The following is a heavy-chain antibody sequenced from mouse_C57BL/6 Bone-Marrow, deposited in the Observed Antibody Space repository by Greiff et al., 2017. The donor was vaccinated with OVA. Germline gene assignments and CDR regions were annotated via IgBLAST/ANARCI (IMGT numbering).Heavy chain of an antibody. CDR2: IYPGDGDT. CDR1: GYAFSSYW. J-gene: IGHJ2*01. D-gene: IGHD1-1*01. CDR3: ARSRITTVVPYFDY. Sequence: LQESGAELVKPGASVKISCKASGYAFSSYWMNWVKQRPGKGLEWIGQIYPGDGDTNYNGKFKGKATLTADKSSSTAYMQLSSLTSEDSAVYFCARSRITTVVPYFDYWGQGTTLTVSS. V-gene: IGHV1-80*01.